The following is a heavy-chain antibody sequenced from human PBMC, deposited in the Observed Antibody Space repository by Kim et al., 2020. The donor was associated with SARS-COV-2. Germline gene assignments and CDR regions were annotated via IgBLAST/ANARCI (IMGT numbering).Heavy chain of an antibody. Sequence: GGSLRLSCAASGFTFTMYSMNWVRQAPGKGLEWVAVIKHDGSKTVYADSVKGRFTASRDSAKNSVFLQMSRLRPEDTALYYCARDTILASGVGYFDFWG. CDR3: ARDTILASGVGYFDF. V-gene: IGHV3-7*01. CDR1: GFTFTMYS. J-gene: IGHJ4*03. CDR2: IKHDGSKT. D-gene: IGHD6-19*01.